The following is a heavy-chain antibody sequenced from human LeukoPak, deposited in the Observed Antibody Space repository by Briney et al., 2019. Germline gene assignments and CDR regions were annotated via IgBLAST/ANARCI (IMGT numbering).Heavy chain of an antibody. J-gene: IGHJ4*02. Sequence: GRSLRLSCAASGFTFSSYAMHWVRQAPGKGLEWVAVISYDGSNKYYADSVKGRFTISRDNSKNTLYLQMNSLRAKVTAVYYCARAPYDSSGYIPYYFDYWGQGTLVTVSS. CDR2: ISYDGSNK. CDR1: GFTFSSYA. D-gene: IGHD3-22*01. CDR3: ARAPYDSSGYIPYYFDY. V-gene: IGHV3-30-3*01.